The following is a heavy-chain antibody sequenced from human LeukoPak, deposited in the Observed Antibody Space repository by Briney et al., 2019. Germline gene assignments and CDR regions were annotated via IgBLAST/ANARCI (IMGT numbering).Heavy chain of an antibody. J-gene: IGHJ4*02. V-gene: IGHV3-21*01. CDR1: GFTLSSYS. D-gene: IGHD4-23*01. CDR3: ARESYYGGNSDY. Sequence: PGGSLRLSCAASGFTLSSYSMNWVRQAPGKGLEWVSSISSSSSYIYYADSVKGRFTISRDNAKNSLYLQMNSLRAEDTAVYYCARESYYGGNSDYWGQGTLVTVSS. CDR2: ISSSSSYI.